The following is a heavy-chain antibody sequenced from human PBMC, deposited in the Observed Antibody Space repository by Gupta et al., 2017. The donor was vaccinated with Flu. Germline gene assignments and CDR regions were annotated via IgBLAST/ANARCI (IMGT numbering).Heavy chain of an antibody. CDR2: IRSKAYGGTT. CDR3: TRVHDYGDYGLDFDY. Sequence: EVQLVESGGGLVQPGRSLRLSCTASGFTFGDYAMSWFRQAPGKGLEWVGFIRSKAYGGTTEYAASVKGRFTISRDDSKSIAYLQMNSLKTEDTAVYYCTRVHDYGDYGLDFDYWGQGTLATVSS. J-gene: IGHJ4*02. D-gene: IGHD4-17*01. V-gene: IGHV3-49*03. CDR1: GFTFGDYA.